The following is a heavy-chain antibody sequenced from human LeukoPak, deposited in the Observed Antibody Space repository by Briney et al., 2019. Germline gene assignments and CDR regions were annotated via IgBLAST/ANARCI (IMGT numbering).Heavy chain of an antibody. Sequence: GGSLRLSCAASGFTFTTYSMNWVRQAPGKGLEWVSSISSSSSYMYYADSVKARFTVPRDNAKNSLYLQMDSLRAEDTAVYYCARDLVLSRSVGASEKVDYWGQGTLVTVSS. V-gene: IGHV3-21*01. CDR2: ISSSSSYM. D-gene: IGHD1-26*01. CDR3: ARDLVLSRSVGASEKVDY. CDR1: GFTFTTYS. J-gene: IGHJ4*02.